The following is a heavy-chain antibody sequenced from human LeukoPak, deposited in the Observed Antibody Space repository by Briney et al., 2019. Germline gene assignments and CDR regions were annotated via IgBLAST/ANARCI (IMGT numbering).Heavy chain of an antibody. Sequence: GESLKISCKGSGYIFANYWIGWVRQMPGKGLEWMGIVYPGDSATRYSPSFQGQVTISADRSITTAYLQWSSLQASDSGVYYCARQHCYDNSGFDYWGQGTQVTVSS. D-gene: IGHD3-22*01. CDR3: ARQHCYDNSGFDY. V-gene: IGHV5-51*01. CDR1: GYIFANYW. CDR2: VYPGDSAT. J-gene: IGHJ4*02.